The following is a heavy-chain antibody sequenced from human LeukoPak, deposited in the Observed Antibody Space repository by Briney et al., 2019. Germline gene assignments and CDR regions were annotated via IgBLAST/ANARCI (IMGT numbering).Heavy chain of an antibody. CDR1: GYTLTELS. V-gene: IGHV1-24*01. Sequence: ASVKVSCKVSGYTLTELSMHWVRQAPGKGLEWMGGFDPEGGETIYAQKFQGRVTMTEDTSTDTAYMELSSLRSEDTAVYYCATDKTYYYDSSGYGGFDYWGQGTLVTVSS. D-gene: IGHD3-22*01. J-gene: IGHJ4*02. CDR2: FDPEGGET. CDR3: ATDKTYYYDSSGYGGFDY.